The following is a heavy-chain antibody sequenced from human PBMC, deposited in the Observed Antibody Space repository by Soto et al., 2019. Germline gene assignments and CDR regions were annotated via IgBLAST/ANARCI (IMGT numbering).Heavy chain of an antibody. CDR1: GFTFSTSA. Sequence: EVQLVESGGGLVQPGGSLKLSCATSGFTFSTSAMHWVRQASGKGLEWVGRIRSKPNNYATTYAASVKGRFTISRDXSKNTAYLQMNSLKAEDTAVYYCSRWSYSATHYFDYWGQGTLVTVSS. D-gene: IGHD3-10*01. J-gene: IGHJ4*02. CDR3: SRWSYSATHYFDY. V-gene: IGHV3-73*02. CDR2: IRSKPNNYAT.